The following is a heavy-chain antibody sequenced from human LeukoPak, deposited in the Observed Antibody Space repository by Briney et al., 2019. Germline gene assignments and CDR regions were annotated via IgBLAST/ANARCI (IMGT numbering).Heavy chain of an antibody. CDR3: AKGTTVTTYYYYGMDV. V-gene: IGHV4-4*02. CDR2: IYHSGST. D-gene: IGHD4-11*01. CDR1: GGSISSSNW. J-gene: IGHJ6*02. Sequence: SGTLSLTCAVSGGSISSSNWWSWVRPPPGKGLEWIGEIYHSGSTNYNPSLKSRVTISVDKSKNQFSLKLSSVTAADTAVYYCAKGTTVTTYYYYGMDVWGQGTTVTVSS.